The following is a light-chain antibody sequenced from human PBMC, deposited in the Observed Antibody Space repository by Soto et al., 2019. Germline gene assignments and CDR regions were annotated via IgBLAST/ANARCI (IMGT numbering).Light chain of an antibody. CDR2: GAS. V-gene: IGKV3-15*01. J-gene: IGKJ1*01. CDR1: QGVNNN. Sequence: EIVMTQSPATLSASPGARATLSCRASQGVNNNLAWYQHKPGQAPRLLIYGASTRATGIPARFSGSGSGTEFTLTISSLQSEDFAVYDCQEYGTSRTFGQGTKVDIK. CDR3: QEYGTSRT.